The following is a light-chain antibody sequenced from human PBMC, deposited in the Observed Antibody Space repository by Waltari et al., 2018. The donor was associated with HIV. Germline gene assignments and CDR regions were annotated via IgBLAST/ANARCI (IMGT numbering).Light chain of an antibody. CDR2: EVS. J-gene: IGLJ3*02. CDR3: CSYAGSYTWV. Sequence: SALTQPTPSSPPPGQSITFSCTGTTSDVCSYNFLSRYQQPPGKAPKVLIYEVSKRPSGVPDRFSASKSGNTASLTISGLQAEDEADYYCCSYAGSYTWVFGGGTKLTVL. CDR1: TSDVCSYNF. V-gene: IGLV2-11*01.